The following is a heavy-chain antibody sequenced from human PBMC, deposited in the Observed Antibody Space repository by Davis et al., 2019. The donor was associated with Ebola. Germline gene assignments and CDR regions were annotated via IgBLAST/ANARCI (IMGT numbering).Heavy chain of an antibody. V-gene: IGHV5-10-1*01. Sequence: GESLKISCKGSGYSFTSYWISWVRQMPGKGLEWMGRIDPSDYYTNYSPSFQGHVTISADKSISTAYLQWSSLKASDTAMYYCARGHSNWGTRGDYYYYYGMDVWGKGTTVTVSS. CDR3: ARGHSNWGTRGDYYYYYGMDV. CDR2: IDPSDYYT. CDR1: GYSFTSYW. J-gene: IGHJ6*04. D-gene: IGHD7-27*01.